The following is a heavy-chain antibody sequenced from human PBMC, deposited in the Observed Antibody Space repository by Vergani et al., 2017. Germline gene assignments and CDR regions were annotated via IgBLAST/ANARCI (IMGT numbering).Heavy chain of an antibody. Sequence: QVQLVQSGAEVKKPGASVKVSCKASGYTFTSYGISWVRQAPGQGLEWMGWISAYNGNTNYAQKLQGRVTMTTDTSTSTAYMELRSLRSDDTAVYYCATDSARKGIAAAGQGRGYYYYYYGMDVWGQGTTVTVSS. D-gene: IGHD6-13*01. J-gene: IGHJ6*02. V-gene: IGHV1-18*01. CDR3: ATDSARKGIAAAGQGRGYYYYYYGMDV. CDR1: GYTFTSYG. CDR2: ISAYNGNT.